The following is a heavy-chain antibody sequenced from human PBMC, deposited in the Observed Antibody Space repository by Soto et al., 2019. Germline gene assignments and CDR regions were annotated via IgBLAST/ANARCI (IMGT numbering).Heavy chain of an antibody. CDR1: GGTFSSYA. CDR3: AIVHPLSLDAHKRGFDP. Sequence: QVQLVQSGAEVKKPGSSVKVSCKASGGTFSSYAISWVRQAPGQGLEWMGGIIPIFGTANYAQKFQGRVTIPADDATSTAYMELSSLRCEDKAVYYCAIVHPLSLDAHKRGFDPWGQGTLVTVSS. J-gene: IGHJ5*02. CDR2: IIPIFGTA. V-gene: IGHV1-69*01.